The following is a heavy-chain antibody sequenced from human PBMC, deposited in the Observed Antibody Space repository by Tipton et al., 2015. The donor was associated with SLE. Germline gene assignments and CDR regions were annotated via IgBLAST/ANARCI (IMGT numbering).Heavy chain of an antibody. V-gene: IGHV4-59*08. Sequence: LRLSCSVSGGSISSNYWIWIRQPPGKGLEWIGYISDGGGTNYNPSLKSRVTMSVDTAKKQFSLKLTSVTAADTAVYYCARGMLTWRGAIVGVDVWGQGTWVNVSS. D-gene: IGHD2-8*01. CDR1: GGSISSNY. J-gene: IGHJ6*02. CDR2: ISDGGGT. CDR3: ARGMLTWRGAIVGVDV.